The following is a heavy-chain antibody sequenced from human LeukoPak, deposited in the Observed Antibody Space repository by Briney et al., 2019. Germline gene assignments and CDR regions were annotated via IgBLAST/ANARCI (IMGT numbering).Heavy chain of an antibody. J-gene: IGHJ5*02. Sequence: GGSLGLSCAASGFTFSSYAMSWVRQAPGKGLEMVSGIYGDDDKTVYGDAVKGRFTISRDNSKNTLFLQMNSLRADDTAVYYCAKTQGYYDAWGQGALVTVSS. CDR3: AKTQGYYDA. CDR2: IYGDDDKT. D-gene: IGHD2-15*01. CDR1: GFTFSSYA. V-gene: IGHV3-23*01.